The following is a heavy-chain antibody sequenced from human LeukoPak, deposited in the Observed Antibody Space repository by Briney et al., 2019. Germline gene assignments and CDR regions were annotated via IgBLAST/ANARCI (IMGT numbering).Heavy chain of an antibody. D-gene: IGHD5-18*01. CDR1: GFTVTSNY. CDR3: ARESGYSYGLAGFFDY. J-gene: IGHJ4*02. CDR2: IYGDGRI. Sequence: PGGSLILSCAASGFTVTSNYMSWVRQAPGKGLEWVLVIYGDGRIHYADSVKGRFTISRDDSKNTLYLQMNSLRAEDTAVYYCARESGYSYGLAGFFDYWGQGTLVTVSS. V-gene: IGHV3-53*01.